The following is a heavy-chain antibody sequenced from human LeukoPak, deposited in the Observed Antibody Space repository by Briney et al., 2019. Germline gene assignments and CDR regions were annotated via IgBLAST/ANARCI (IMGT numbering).Heavy chain of an antibody. CDR2: INPNSGGT. CDR3: ARVGFCTKGVCYSFDY. D-gene: IGHD2-8*01. J-gene: IGHJ4*02. Sequence: ASVKVSCKPSGYTFTVNYIHCVRQAPGQGPEWMGWINPNSGGTNYAQKFQGRVTMTRDTSISTAYMELSRLTSDDAAVYYCARVGFCTKGVCYSFDYWGQGTLVTVSS. CDR1: GYTFTVNY. V-gene: IGHV1-2*02.